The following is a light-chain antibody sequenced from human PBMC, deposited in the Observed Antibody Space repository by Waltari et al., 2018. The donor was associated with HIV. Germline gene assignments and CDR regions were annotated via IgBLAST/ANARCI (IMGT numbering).Light chain of an antibody. CDR1: QSILYSPNSKNY. V-gene: IGKV4-1*01. J-gene: IGKJ2*01. CDR2: WAT. Sequence: DIVMTQSPDSLAVSLGERATINCKSSQSILYSPNSKNYLAWYQQKSGQPPKLLLYWATTRDSGVPDRFNGSGSGADFTLTISSLQAEDVAVYYCQQYYDIPYTFGQGTKLEIK. CDR3: QQYYDIPYT.